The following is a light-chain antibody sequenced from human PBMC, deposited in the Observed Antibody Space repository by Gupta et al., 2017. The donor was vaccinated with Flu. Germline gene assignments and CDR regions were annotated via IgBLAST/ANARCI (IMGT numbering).Light chain of an antibody. CDR1: SSDVGGYNY. Sequence: QSALTQPASVSGSPGQSITISCTGTSSDVGGYNYVSWYQQHPGKAPKLMIYEVSNRPSGVSNRFSGSKSGNTASLTISGLQAEDEAYYYCSSYTSSSIPWVFGGGTKLTVL. J-gene: IGLJ3*02. CDR2: EVS. V-gene: IGLV2-14*01. CDR3: SSYTSSSIPWV.